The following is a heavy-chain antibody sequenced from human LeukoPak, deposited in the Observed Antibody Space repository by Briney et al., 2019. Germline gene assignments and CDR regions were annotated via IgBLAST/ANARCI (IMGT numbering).Heavy chain of an antibody. CDR3: AREHGGANSYGYYY. D-gene: IGHD5-18*01. CDR1: GGTFSSYF. J-gene: IGHJ4*02. CDR2: VIPTLGLA. Sequence: ASVKVSCKASGGTFSSYFISWVRQAPGQGLEWVGRVIPTLGLANYAQSFQGRVTITADKSTGTAYMELSSLRSEDTAVYYCAREHGGANSYGYYYWGQGTLVSVSS. V-gene: IGHV1-69*04.